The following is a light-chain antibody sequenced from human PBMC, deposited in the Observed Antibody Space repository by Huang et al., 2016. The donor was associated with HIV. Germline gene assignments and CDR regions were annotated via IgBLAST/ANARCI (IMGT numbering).Light chain of an antibody. CDR2: GAS. CDR3: QHYGSSPYT. J-gene: IGKJ2*01. CDR1: QSISSSY. Sequence: EIVLTQFPGTLSLSPGERATLSCRASQSISSSYLAWYQQEPGQAPRLLIHGASSRATGIPDRFSGSGSGTDFTLTISRLEPEDFAVYYCQHYGSSPYTFGQGTKLEIK. V-gene: IGKV3-20*01.